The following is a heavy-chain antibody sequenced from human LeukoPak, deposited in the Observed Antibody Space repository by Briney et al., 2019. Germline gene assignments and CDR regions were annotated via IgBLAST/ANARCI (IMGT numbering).Heavy chain of an antibody. Sequence: GASVKVSCKASGGTFSSYAISWVRQAPGQGLEWMGRIIPIFGIANYAQKFQGGVTITADKSTSTAYMELSSLRSEDTAVYYCAGGDYYDSSGYPRTFDYWGQGTLVTVSS. J-gene: IGHJ4*02. D-gene: IGHD3-22*01. CDR1: GGTFSSYA. CDR2: IIPIFGIA. CDR3: AGGDYYDSSGYPRTFDY. V-gene: IGHV1-69*04.